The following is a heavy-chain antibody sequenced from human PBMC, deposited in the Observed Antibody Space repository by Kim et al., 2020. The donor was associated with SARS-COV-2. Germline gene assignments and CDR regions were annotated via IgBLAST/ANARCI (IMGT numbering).Heavy chain of an antibody. CDR1: GGSISSSSYY. Sequence: SETLSLTCTVSGGSISSSSYYWGWIRQPPGKGLEWIGSIYYSGSTYYNPSLKSRVTISVDTSKNQFSLKLSSVTAADTAVYYCARNLWFGELLTNYFDY. J-gene: IGHJ4*01. D-gene: IGHD3-10*01. V-gene: IGHV4-39*01. CDR2: IYYSGST. CDR3: ARNLWFGELLTNYFDY.